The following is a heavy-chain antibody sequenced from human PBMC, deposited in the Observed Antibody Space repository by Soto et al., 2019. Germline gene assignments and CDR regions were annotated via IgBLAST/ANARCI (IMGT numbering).Heavy chain of an antibody. J-gene: IGHJ4*02. CDR2: IYHSGST. V-gene: IGHV4-30-2*01. CDR1: GGSISSGGYS. D-gene: IGHD1-26*01. Sequence: QLQLQESGSGLVKPSQTLSLTCAVSGGSISSGGYSWSWIRQPPGKGLEWIGYIYHSGSTYYNPSLKSRVTISVDRSKNQFSLKLSSVTAADTAVYYCARGGYSGSYYRPRPSDYWGQGTLVTVSS. CDR3: ARGGYSGSYYRPRPSDY.